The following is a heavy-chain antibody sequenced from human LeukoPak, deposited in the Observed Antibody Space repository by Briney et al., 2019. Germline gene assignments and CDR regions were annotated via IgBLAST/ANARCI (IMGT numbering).Heavy chain of an antibody. Sequence: VASVKVSCKTSGYTFTKYLIHWVRQAPGQGLEWMGTINPQGDITNYARRFQGRITLTEDTSTSTVYMELSSLTSEDTAVYYCARPSYCVADNCGYWLDPWGPGTLVTVSS. V-gene: IGHV1-46*01. D-gene: IGHD2-21*01. J-gene: IGHJ5*02. CDR1: GYTFTKYL. CDR3: ARPSYCVADNCGYWLDP. CDR2: INPQGDIT.